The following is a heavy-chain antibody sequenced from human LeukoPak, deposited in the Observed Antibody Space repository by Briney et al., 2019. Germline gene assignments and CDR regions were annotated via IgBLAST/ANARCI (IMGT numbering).Heavy chain of an antibody. CDR2: IYYSGST. V-gene: IGHV4-39*07. J-gene: IGHJ4*02. CDR1: GGSISSSSYY. Sequence: PSETLSLTCTVSGGSISSSSYYWGWIRQPPGKGLEWIGSIYYSGSTYYNPSLKSRVTISVDTSKNQFSLKLSSVTAADTAVYYCARVPAGLRLGELSLYPDYWGQGTLVTVSS. CDR3: ARVPAGLRLGELSLYPDY. D-gene: IGHD3-16*02.